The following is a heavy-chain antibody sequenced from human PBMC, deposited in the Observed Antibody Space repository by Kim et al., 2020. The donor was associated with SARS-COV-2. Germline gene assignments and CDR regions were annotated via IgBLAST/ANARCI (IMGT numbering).Heavy chain of an antibody. CDR3: ARERGSGSFDTTYYFDY. V-gene: IGHV4-61*01. D-gene: IGHD1-26*01. J-gene: IGHJ4*02. CDR2: IYYSGST. CDR1: GGSVSSGSYY. Sequence: SETLSLTCTVSGGSVSSGSYYWSWIRQPPGKGLEWIGYIYYSGSTNYNPSLKSRVTISVDTSKNQFSLKLSSVTAADTAVYYCARERGSGSFDTTYYFDYWGQGTLVTVSS.